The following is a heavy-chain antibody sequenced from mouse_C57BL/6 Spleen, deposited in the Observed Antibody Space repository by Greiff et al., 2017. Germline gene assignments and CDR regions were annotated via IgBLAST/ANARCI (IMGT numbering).Heavy chain of an antibody. CDR2: IDPENGDT. D-gene: IGHD2-4*01. Sequence: EVQLQQSGAELVRPGASVKLSCTASGFNIKDDYMHWVKQRPEQGLEWIGWIDPENGDTEYASKFQGKATITADTSSNTAYLQLSSLTSEDTAVYYCTTRDYDGGWFAYWGQGTLVTVAA. CDR1: GFNIKDDY. CDR3: TTRDYDGGWFAY. J-gene: IGHJ3*01. V-gene: IGHV14-4*01.